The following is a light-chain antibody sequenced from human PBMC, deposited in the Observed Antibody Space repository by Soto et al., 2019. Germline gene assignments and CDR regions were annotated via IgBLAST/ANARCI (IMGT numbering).Light chain of an antibody. CDR3: HQYSGSPYT. J-gene: IGKJ4*01. Sequence: DIEMTQSPATLSASLGERITITCRASQSINTWLAWYQQKPGRAPKVLIYDASSLESGVPPRISGSGSGTEFILNITILQLDDFAAYYCHQYSGSPYTFGEGTKVEIQ. CDR1: QSINTW. V-gene: IGKV1-5*01. CDR2: DAS.